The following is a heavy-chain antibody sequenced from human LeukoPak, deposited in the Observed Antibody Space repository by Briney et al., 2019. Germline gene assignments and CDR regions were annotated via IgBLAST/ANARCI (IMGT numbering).Heavy chain of an antibody. J-gene: IGHJ4*02. CDR1: GFTVSSNY. V-gene: IGHV3-53*01. Sequence: GGSLRLSCAASGFTVSSNYMSWVRQAPGKGLEWVSGIYSGGTTYYADSVKARFSISRDNSKNTLYLQMNSLRAEDTAVYYCARQRPFDYWGQGTLATVSS. CDR2: IYSGGTT. CDR3: ARQRPFDY.